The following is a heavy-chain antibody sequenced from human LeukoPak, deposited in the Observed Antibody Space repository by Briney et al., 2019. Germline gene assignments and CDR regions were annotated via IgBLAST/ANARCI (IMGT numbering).Heavy chain of an antibody. CDR2: ISGSGGST. Sequence: KTGGSLRLSCAATGLTFSSYAMSWVRQDPGKGLEWVSAISGSGGSTYYADSVKGRFSISRDNSKNTLHLQMNSLRAEDTAVYYCAGPGIAVAGTEDYWGQGTLVTVSS. CDR3: AGPGIAVAGTEDY. CDR1: GLTFSSYA. V-gene: IGHV3-23*01. J-gene: IGHJ4*02. D-gene: IGHD6-19*01.